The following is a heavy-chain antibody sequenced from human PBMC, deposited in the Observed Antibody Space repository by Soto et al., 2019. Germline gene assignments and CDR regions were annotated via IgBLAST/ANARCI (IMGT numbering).Heavy chain of an antibody. Sequence: GGSLRLSCAASGFTFSSYAMHWVRQAPGKGLEWVAVISYDGSNKYYADSVKGRFTISRDNSKNTLYLQMNSLRAEDTALYYCARVRIQEEMATTTDWFDPWGQGTLVTVSS. CDR2: ISYDGSNK. CDR1: GFTFSSYA. J-gene: IGHJ5*02. D-gene: IGHD5-12*01. CDR3: ARVRIQEEMATTTDWFDP. V-gene: IGHV3-30-3*01.